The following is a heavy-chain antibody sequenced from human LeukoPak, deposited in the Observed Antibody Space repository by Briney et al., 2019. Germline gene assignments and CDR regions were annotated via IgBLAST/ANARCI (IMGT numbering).Heavy chain of an antibody. CDR3: ARLGGYCSSTSCHLKYYYMDV. CDR2: INHSGST. Sequence: ETLSLTCAVYGGSFSGYYWSWIRQPPGKGLEWIGEINHSGSTNYNPSLKSRVTISVDTSKNQFSLKLSSVTAADTAVYYCARLGGYCSSTSCHLKYYYMDVWGKGTTVTISS. CDR1: GGSFSGYY. V-gene: IGHV4-34*01. D-gene: IGHD2-2*01. J-gene: IGHJ6*03.